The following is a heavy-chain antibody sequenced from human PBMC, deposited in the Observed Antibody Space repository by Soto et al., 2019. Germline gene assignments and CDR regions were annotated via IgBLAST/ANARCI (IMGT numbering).Heavy chain of an antibody. D-gene: IGHD4-4*01. V-gene: IGHV1-3*01. CDR1: GYTFTSYA. CDR3: ASSYSNSALSDYYYYGMDV. J-gene: IGHJ6*02. Sequence: QVQLVQSGAEVKKPGASVKVSCKASGYTFTSYAMHWVRQAPGQRLEWMGWINAGNGNTKYSQKFQGRVTITRDTSASTAYMELSSVRSEATAAYYCASSYSNSALSDYYYYGMDVWGQGTTVTVSS. CDR2: INAGNGNT.